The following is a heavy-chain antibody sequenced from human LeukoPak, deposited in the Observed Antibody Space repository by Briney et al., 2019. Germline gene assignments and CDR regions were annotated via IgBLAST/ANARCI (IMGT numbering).Heavy chain of an antibody. J-gene: IGHJ4*02. CDR1: GGSIRSSSYN. CDR3: ARDLRGYGDYVDY. CDR2: FQYTGST. V-gene: IGHV4-39*07. Sequence: SETLSLTCTVSGGSIRSSSYNWGWIRQPPGKGLEWIGSFQYTGSTHYNPSLKSRVTISVDTSKNQFSLKLSSVTAADTAVYYCARDLRGYGDYVDYWGQGTLVSVSS. D-gene: IGHD4-17*01.